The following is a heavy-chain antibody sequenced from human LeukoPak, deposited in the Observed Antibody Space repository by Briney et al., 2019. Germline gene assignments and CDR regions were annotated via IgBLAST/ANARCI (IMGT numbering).Heavy chain of an antibody. J-gene: IGHJ5*02. Sequence: PGGSLRLSCAASGFTFNSYAMNWVRQAPGKGLEWVSGISGSGGTTYYADSVKGRFTISRDNPKNTLYLQMNSLRAEDTAVYYCAKDRYSNYGNRFDPWGQGTLVTVFS. CDR1: GFTFNSYA. V-gene: IGHV3-23*01. D-gene: IGHD4-11*01. CDR2: ISGSGGTT. CDR3: AKDRYSNYGNRFDP.